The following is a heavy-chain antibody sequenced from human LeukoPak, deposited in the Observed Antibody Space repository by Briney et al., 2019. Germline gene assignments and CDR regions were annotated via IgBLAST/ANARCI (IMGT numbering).Heavy chain of an antibody. CDR1: GFTFSSYS. V-gene: IGHV3-48*04. D-gene: IGHD6-19*01. CDR2: ISSSSSTI. J-gene: IGHJ4*02. Sequence: PGGSLRLSCAASGFTFSSYSMNWVRQAPGKGLEWVSYISSSSSTIYYADSVKGRFTISRDNAKNSLYLQMNSLRAEDTAVYYCARDLRLLAVAAPFDYWGQGTLVTVSS. CDR3: ARDLRLLAVAAPFDY.